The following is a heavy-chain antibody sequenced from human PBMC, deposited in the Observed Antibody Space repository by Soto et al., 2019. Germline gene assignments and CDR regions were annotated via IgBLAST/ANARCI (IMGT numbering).Heavy chain of an antibody. J-gene: IGHJ6*03. CDR1: GGTFSSYA. V-gene: IGHV1-69*13. CDR2: IIPIFGTA. Sequence: SVKVSCKASGGTFSSYAISWVRQAPGQGLEWMGGIIPIFGTANYAQKFQGRVTMTGDESTSTAYMELSSLRSEDTAVYYCARGLWTFYYFMDVWGKGTTVTVSS. D-gene: IGHD1-1*01. CDR3: ARGLWTFYYFMDV.